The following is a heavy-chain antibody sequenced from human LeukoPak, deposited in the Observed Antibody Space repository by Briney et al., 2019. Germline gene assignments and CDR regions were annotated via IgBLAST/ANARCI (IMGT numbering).Heavy chain of an antibody. V-gene: IGHV5-51*01. CDR2: IYPGDSDT. D-gene: IGHD2-15*01. J-gene: IGHJ4*02. Sequence: GESLKISCKGSGYSFTSYWIGWVRQMPGKGLEWMGIIYPGDSDTRYSPSFQGQVTISADKSISTAYLQWSSLKASDTAMYYYARRPARDATHDYFDYWGQGTLVTVSS. CDR1: GYSFTSYW. CDR3: ARRPARDATHDYFDY.